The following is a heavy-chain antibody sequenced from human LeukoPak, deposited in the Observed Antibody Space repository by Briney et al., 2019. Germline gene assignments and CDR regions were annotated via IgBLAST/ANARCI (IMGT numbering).Heavy chain of an antibody. V-gene: IGHV3-23*01. J-gene: IGHJ4*02. CDR3: AKDYDSSGYLFDY. CDR1: GFTFSSYA. Sequence: GGSLRLSCAASGFTFSSYAMSWVRQAPGKGLEWVSAISGSGGSTYYADSVKGRFTISRDNSKNTLYLLMNSLRAEDTAVYYCAKDYDSSGYLFDYWGQGTLVTVSS. CDR2: ISGSGGST. D-gene: IGHD3-22*01.